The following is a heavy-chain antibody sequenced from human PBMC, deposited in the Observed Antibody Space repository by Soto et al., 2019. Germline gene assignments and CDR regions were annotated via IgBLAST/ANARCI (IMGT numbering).Heavy chain of an antibody. CDR3: ARGDNYYDTRGDYFDY. D-gene: IGHD3-22*01. V-gene: IGHV3-33*01. CDR2: IWYDGSNK. J-gene: IGHJ4*02. Sequence: QVQLVESGGGVVQPGRSLRLSCAASGFTFSNYGIHWVRQAPGKGLEWVSVIWYDGSNKYYADSVKGRFTISRDNSRDTLDLQMTSLRAEDTAVYYCARGDNYYDTRGDYFDYWGQGTLVTVSS. CDR1: GFTFSNYG.